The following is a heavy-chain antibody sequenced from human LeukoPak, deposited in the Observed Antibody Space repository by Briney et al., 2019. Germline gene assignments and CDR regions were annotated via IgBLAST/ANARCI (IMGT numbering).Heavy chain of an antibody. J-gene: IGHJ3*02. Sequence: PGRSLRLSCAASGFTFSSYAMSWVRQAPGKGLEWVSAISGSGGSTYYADSVKGRFTISRDNSKNTLYLQMNSLRAEDTAVYYCAKEQGRGYDFWISDAFDIWGQGTMVTVSS. CDR2: ISGSGGST. V-gene: IGHV3-23*01. CDR3: AKEQGRGYDFWISDAFDI. CDR1: GFTFSSYA. D-gene: IGHD3-3*01.